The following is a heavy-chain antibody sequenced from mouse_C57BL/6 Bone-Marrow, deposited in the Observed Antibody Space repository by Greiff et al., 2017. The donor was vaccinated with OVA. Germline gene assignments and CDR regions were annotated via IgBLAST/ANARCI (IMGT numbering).Heavy chain of an antibody. J-gene: IGHJ4*01. CDR3: ARSWLRRPYYYAMDY. Sequence: VKLVESGPELVKPGASVKISCKASGYAFSSSWMNWVKQRPGKGLEWIGRIYPGDGDTNYNGKFKGKATLTADKSSSTAYMQLSSLTSEDSAVYFCARSWLRRPYYYAMDYWGQGTSVTVSS. CDR2: IYPGDGDT. V-gene: IGHV1-82*01. D-gene: IGHD2-2*01. CDR1: GYAFSSSW.